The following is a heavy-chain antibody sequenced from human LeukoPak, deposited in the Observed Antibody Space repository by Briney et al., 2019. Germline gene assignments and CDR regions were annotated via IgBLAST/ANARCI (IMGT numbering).Heavy chain of an antibody. CDR1: GFTFSSYG. D-gene: IGHD3-10*01. J-gene: IGHJ6*02. CDR2: IWYDGSNK. CDR3: ARDRITMVRGVILYYYGMDV. Sequence: GGSLRLSCAASGFTFSSYGMHWVRPAPGKGLEWVSAIWYDGSNKYYADSVKGRFTISRDNSKNTLYLQMNSLRAEDTAVYYCARDRITMVRGVILYYYGMDVWGQGTTVTVSS. V-gene: IGHV3-33*01.